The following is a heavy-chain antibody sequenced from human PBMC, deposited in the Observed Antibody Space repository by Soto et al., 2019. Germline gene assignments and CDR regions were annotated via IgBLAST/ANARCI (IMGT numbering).Heavy chain of an antibody. V-gene: IGHV3-53*01. Sequence: GGSLRLSCAASGFRVTGKYMTWVRQGPGKRLEWVPGIYSGGSAYYADSVKGRFTISRANSKNTLSLQMSGLSAEDTAIYYCASESFLHGMPGPLDYWGQGALVTVSS. CDR1: GFRVTGKY. D-gene: IGHD3-16*02. CDR3: ASESFLHGMPGPLDY. CDR2: IYSGGSA. J-gene: IGHJ4*02.